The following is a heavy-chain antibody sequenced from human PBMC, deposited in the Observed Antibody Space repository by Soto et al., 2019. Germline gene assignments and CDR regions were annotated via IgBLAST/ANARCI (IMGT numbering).Heavy chain of an antibody. CDR2: ISYDGSNK. CDR3: AKDSPWIMGVPDY. V-gene: IGHV3-30*18. CDR1: GFTFSSYG. D-gene: IGHD5-12*01. J-gene: IGHJ4*02. Sequence: GGSLRLSCAASGFTFSSYGMHWVRQAPGKGLEWVAVISYDGSNKYYADSVKGRFTISRDNSKNTLYLQMNSLRAEDTAVYYCAKDSPWIMGVPDYWGQGTLVTVSS.